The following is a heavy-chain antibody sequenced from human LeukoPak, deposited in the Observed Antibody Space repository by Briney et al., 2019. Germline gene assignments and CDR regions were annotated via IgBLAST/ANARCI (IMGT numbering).Heavy chain of an antibody. J-gene: IGHJ4*02. CDR1: GFTFNYYV. D-gene: IGHD4-17*01. CDR3: AKPPRGDYRYTFDY. CDR2: ISGSGGT. V-gene: IGHV3-23*01. Sequence: GGTLRLSCTASGFTFNYYVMSWVRQAPGKGLEWVSAISGSGGTYYADSVKGRFTISRDNSKNTLYLQMNSLRAEDTAVYYCAKPPRGDYRYTFDYWGQGTLVTVSS.